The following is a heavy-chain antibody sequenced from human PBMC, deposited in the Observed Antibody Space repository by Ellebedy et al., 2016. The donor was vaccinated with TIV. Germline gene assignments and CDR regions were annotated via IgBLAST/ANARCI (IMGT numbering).Heavy chain of an antibody. V-gene: IGHV3-33*01. CDR3: ARDGGSMVRGVPFDY. CDR1: GFTFSSYG. D-gene: IGHD3-10*01. Sequence: GESLKISCVGFGFTFSSYGMHWVRQAPGKGLEWVAVIWYDGSNKYYADSVKGRFTISRDNSKNTLYLQMNSLRAEDTAVYYCARDGGSMVRGVPFDYWGQGTLVTVSS. CDR2: IWYDGSNK. J-gene: IGHJ4*02.